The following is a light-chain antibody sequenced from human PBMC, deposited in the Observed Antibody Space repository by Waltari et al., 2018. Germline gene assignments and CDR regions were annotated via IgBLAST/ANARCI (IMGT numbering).Light chain of an antibody. CDR2: EDD. Sequence: SFVLSQAPSVSVAPGKTATIVCEGNNLGDVSVNWYQQHPGQAPVLVVYEDDRRPSGIPERFSGSNSGNTAALTISWVEAGDEADYYCQVWTNTDDHPVFGGGTKLTVL. CDR3: QVWTNTDDHPV. CDR1: NLGDVS. J-gene: IGLJ2*01. V-gene: IGLV3-21*03.